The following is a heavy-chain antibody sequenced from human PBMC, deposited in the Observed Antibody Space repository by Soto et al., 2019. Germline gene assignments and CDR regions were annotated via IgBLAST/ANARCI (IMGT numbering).Heavy chain of an antibody. CDR3: AREKVCSSTSCYSDWFDP. CDR1: GFTVSSNY. V-gene: IGHV3-66*01. J-gene: IGHJ5*02. D-gene: IGHD2-2*01. Sequence: EVQLVESGGGLVQPGGSLRLSCAASGFTVSSNYMSWVRQAPGKGLEWVSVIYSGGSTYYADSVKGRFTISRDNSKNTLYLQMNSLRAEDTAVYYCAREKVCSSTSCYSDWFDPWGQGTLVTVSS. CDR2: IYSGGST.